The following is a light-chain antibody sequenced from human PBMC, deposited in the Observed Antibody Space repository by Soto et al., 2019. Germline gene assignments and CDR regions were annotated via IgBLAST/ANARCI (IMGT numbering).Light chain of an antibody. V-gene: IGLV2-11*01. CDR1: SSAVGGYNY. CDR3: CSYVGRNTYV. Sequence: SALTQPRSASGSPGQSITISCTGTSSAVGGYNYVSWYQQHPAKAPKLIIFDVSKRPSGVPNRFSGSKSGNTASLTISGLRAEDEADYYCCSYVGRNTYVFGTGTKVTVL. CDR2: DVS. J-gene: IGLJ1*01.